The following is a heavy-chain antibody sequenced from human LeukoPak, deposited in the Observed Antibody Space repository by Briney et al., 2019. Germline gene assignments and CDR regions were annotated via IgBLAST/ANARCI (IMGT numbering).Heavy chain of an antibody. D-gene: IGHD6-13*01. CDR3: ARGRGVDHSSSWFFDC. V-gene: IGHV4-61*01. J-gene: IGHJ4*02. Sequence: PSETLSLTCTVSGGSVSSGSYYWSWIRQPPGKGLEWIGYIYYSGSTNYNPSLKSRVTISVDTSKNQFSLKLSSVTAADTAVYYCARGRGVDHSSSWFFDCWGQGTLVTVSS. CDR1: GGSVSSGSYY. CDR2: IYYSGST.